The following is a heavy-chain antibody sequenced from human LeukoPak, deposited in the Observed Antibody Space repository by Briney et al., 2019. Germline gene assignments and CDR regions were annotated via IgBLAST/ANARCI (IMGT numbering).Heavy chain of an antibody. V-gene: IGHV3-7*04. D-gene: IGHD3-10*01. J-gene: IGHJ4*02. CDR1: GISFSAYW. CDR2: IKPDGTET. Sequence: GGSLRLSCAASGISFSAYWMAWVRQGPGQGLEWVANIKPDGTETYYVDSVKGRFAISRSKVRNLLHLQRNSLSVEDTAVYYCAREIRGGTFDYWGQGTLVTVSS. CDR3: AREIRGGTFDY.